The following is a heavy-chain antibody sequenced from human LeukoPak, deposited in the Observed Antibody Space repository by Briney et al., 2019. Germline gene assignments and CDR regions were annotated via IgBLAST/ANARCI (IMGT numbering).Heavy chain of an antibody. CDR1: GGAFSSYA. CDR3: ARAEGYCSSTSCYYYYMDV. J-gene: IGHJ6*03. V-gene: IGHV1-69*13. Sequence: GASVKVSCKASGGAFSSYAISWVRQAPGQGLEWMGGIIPIFGTANYAQKFQGRVTITADESTSTAYMELSSLRSEGTAVYYCARAEGYCSSTSCYYYYMDVWGKGTTVTVSS. D-gene: IGHD2-2*01. CDR2: IIPIFGTA.